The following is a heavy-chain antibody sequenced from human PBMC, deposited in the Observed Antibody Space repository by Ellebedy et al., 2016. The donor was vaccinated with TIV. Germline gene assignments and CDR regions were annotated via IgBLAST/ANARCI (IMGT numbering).Heavy chain of an antibody. CDR1: GGSFSGYY. D-gene: IGHD6-13*01. CDR2: INHSGST. Sequence: MPSETLSLTCAVYGGSFSGYYWSWIRQPPGKGLEFIGEINHSGSTNYNPSLKSRVTISVDTSKNQFSLKLSSVTAADTAVYYCARVVWQQPVSYAFDIWGQGTMVTVSS. V-gene: IGHV4-34*01. J-gene: IGHJ3*02. CDR3: ARVVWQQPVSYAFDI.